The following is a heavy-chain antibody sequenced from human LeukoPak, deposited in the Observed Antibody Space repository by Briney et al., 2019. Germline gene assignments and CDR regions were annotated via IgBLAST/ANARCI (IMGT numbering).Heavy chain of an antibody. V-gene: IGHV4-34*01. D-gene: IGHD2-2*01. Sequence: PSETLSLTCAVYGGPFSGYYWSWIRQPPGKGLEWIGEINHSGSTNYNPSLKSRVTISVDTSKNQFSLRLSSVTAADTAVYYCARTPAANTPINWFDPWGQGTLVTVSS. CDR1: GGPFSGYY. CDR3: ARTPAANTPINWFDP. CDR2: INHSGST. J-gene: IGHJ5*02.